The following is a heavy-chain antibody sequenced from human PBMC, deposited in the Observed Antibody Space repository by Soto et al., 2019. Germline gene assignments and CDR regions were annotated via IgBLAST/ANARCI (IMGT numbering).Heavy chain of an antibody. V-gene: IGHV1-69*13. J-gene: IGHJ5*02. CDR3: ARDRIYGVRWFDP. CDR1: GGAFSGYA. CDR2: IIPISGTA. Sequence: GASVKVSCKASGGAFSGYAISWVRQAPGQGLEWMGGIIPISGTANYAQKLQGRVTITADESTSTAYMELSSLRSEDTAVYHCARDRIYGVRWFDPWGQGTLVTVSS. D-gene: IGHD4-17*01.